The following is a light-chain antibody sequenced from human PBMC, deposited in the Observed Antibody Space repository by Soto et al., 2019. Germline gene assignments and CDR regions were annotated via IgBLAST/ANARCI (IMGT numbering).Light chain of an antibody. J-gene: IGKJ1*01. V-gene: IGKV1-17*01. CDR1: QGIRND. CDR3: LQHNAYPWT. CDR2: AAS. Sequence: DIQMTQSPSSLSASVGDRVTITCRASQGIRNDLVWYPQKPGKAPKRLIYAASTLQSGVPSRFSGSGSGKQFHLTIISLQPADCAPYYCLQHNAYPWTFGYGNKVEV.